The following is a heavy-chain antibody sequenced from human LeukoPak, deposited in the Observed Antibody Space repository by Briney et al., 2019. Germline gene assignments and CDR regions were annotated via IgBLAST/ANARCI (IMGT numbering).Heavy chain of an antibody. V-gene: IGHV4-61*02. D-gene: IGHD3-10*01. CDR2: IYTSGST. Sequence: PSETLSLTCTVSGGSISSGSYYWSWIRQPAGKGLEWIGRIYTSGSTNYNPSLKSRVTISVDTSKNQFSLKLSSVTAADTAVYYCARVFWAYGSGGVAFDIWGQGTMVTVSS. CDR3: ARVFWAYGSGGVAFDI. CDR1: GGSISSGSYY. J-gene: IGHJ3*02.